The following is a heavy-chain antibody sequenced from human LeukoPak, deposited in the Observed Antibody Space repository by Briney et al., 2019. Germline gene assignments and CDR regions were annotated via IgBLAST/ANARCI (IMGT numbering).Heavy chain of an antibody. CDR3: ARLWDSSSSLDY. D-gene: IGHD6-6*01. Sequence: SETLSLTCAVYGGSFTDYYWSWIRQTPGKGLEWIGEINHSGSTNHNPSLKSRVTMSVDTSNNQFSLRLNSVTAADTAVYYCARLWDSSSSLDYWGQGTLVTVSS. J-gene: IGHJ4*02. CDR1: GGSFTDYY. CDR2: INHSGST. V-gene: IGHV4-34*01.